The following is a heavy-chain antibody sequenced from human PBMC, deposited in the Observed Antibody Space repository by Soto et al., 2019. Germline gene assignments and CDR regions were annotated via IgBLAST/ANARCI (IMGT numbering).Heavy chain of an antibody. CDR2: IYYSGST. V-gene: IGHV4-59*01. J-gene: IGHJ6*02. CDR1: GGSISSYY. D-gene: IGHD2-15*01. Sequence: PSDTLSLTCTVSGGSISSYYWSWIRQPPGKGLEWIGYIYYSGSTNYSPSLKSRVTISVDTSKNQFSLKLSSVTAADTAVYYCARDLAVVTDYYGMDVWGQGTTVTVSS. CDR3: ARDLAVVTDYYGMDV.